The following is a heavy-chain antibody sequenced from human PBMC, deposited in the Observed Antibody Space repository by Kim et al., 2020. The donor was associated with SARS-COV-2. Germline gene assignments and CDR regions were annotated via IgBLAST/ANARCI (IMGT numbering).Heavy chain of an antibody. J-gene: IGHJ6*03. CDR1: EFTFSTYW. CDR2: ISGSGNAT. D-gene: IGHD2-2*01. Sequence: GGSLRLSCAASEFTFSTYWMYWVRQIPGKGLMWVSRISGSGNATNYADSVKGRFAVSRDNAKNTLYLQMNSLSREDTGVYYCARASSTTCPCYFMDVWGKGTTVTVSS. V-gene: IGHV3-74*01. CDR3: ARASSTTCPCYFMDV.